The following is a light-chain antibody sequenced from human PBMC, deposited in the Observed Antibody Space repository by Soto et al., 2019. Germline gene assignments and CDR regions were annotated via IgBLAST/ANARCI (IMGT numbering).Light chain of an antibody. CDR3: QQYYGTWTT. CDR1: QSVLYSSNNKNY. Sequence: DIVMTQSPDSLAVSLGERVTINCKSSQSVLYSSNNKNYLAWYQQKPGQPPKLLIYWASTRESGVPDRFSGSGSGTDFTLTISSLQAEDVAVYYCQQYYGTWTTFGPGTKVDIK. J-gene: IGKJ3*01. V-gene: IGKV4-1*01. CDR2: WAS.